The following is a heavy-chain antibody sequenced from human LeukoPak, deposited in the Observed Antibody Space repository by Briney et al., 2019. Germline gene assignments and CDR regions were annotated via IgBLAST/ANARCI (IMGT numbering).Heavy chain of an antibody. V-gene: IGHV4-61*02. CDR1: GGSISSGSYY. D-gene: IGHD6-13*01. CDR3: ATMTTSWYRFDP. CDR2: IYTSGST. J-gene: IGHJ5*02. Sequence: SQTLSLTCTVSGGSISSGSYYWSWIRQPAGKGLEWIGRIYTSGSTNYNPSLKSRVTTSIDTSKNQFSLKLSSVTAADTAVYYCATMTTSWYRFDPWGQGTLVTVSS.